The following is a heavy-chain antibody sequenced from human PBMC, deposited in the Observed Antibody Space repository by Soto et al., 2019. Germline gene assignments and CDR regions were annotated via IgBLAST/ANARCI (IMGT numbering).Heavy chain of an antibody. Sequence: PSETLSLTCTVSGGSISSSGYYWTWIRQRPGKGLEWIGYIYYSGSTYYNPSLKSRVTISVDTSKNQFSLKLSSVTAADTAVYYCAREFSRGHLDYWGQGTLVTVS. CDR1: GGSISSSGYY. V-gene: IGHV4-31*03. CDR3: AREFSRGHLDY. J-gene: IGHJ4*02. CDR2: IYYSGST. D-gene: IGHD3-10*01.